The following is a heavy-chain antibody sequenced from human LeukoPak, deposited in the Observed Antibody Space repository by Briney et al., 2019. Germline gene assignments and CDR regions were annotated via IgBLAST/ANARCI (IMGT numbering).Heavy chain of an antibody. CDR1: GFTFSSYA. Sequence: GGSLRLSCAASGFTFSSYAMHWVRQAPGKGLEYVSAISSNGGSTYYANSVKGRFTISRDNSKNTLYLQMNSLRAEDTAVYYCAKDWYDYGDYDAFDIWGQGTMVTVSS. CDR2: ISSNGGST. J-gene: IGHJ3*02. D-gene: IGHD4-17*01. V-gene: IGHV3-64*01. CDR3: AKDWYDYGDYDAFDI.